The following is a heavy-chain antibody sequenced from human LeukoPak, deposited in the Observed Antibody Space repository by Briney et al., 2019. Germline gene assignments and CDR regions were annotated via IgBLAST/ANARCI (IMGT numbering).Heavy chain of an antibody. V-gene: IGHV3-74*01. CDR1: GFTFSSYW. J-gene: IGHJ4*02. CDR2: INTDGSST. D-gene: IGHD6-6*01. Sequence: GGSLRLSCAASGFTFSSYWMHWVRQAPEKGLVWVSRINTDGSSTNYADSVKGRFTISRDNAKNTLYLQMNSLRAEDTAVYYCATDRSSIAVRPHWGQGTLVTVSS. CDR3: ATDRSSIAVRPH.